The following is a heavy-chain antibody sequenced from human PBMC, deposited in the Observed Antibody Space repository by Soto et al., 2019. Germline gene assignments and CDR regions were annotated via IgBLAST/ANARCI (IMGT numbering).Heavy chain of an antibody. Sequence: QVQLVQSGAEVKKPGASVTVSCKASGYTFTSYDINWVRQATGQGLEWMGWMNPISGNTGYAQKFQGRVTMTRNTAITTAYMELSSLRSDDTAVYYCARGSYDILTGYSNDWFDPWGQGTLVTVSS. CDR3: ARGSYDILTGYSNDWFDP. CDR1: GYTFTSYD. V-gene: IGHV1-8*01. J-gene: IGHJ5*02. CDR2: MNPISGNT. D-gene: IGHD3-9*01.